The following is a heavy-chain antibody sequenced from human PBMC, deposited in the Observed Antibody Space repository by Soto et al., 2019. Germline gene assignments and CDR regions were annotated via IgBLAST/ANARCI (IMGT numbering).Heavy chain of an antibody. V-gene: IGHV4-4*02. CDR3: ARVPTVTTTGGYYFDY. CDR2: IYHSGST. Sequence: QVQLQESGPGLVKPSGTLSLTCAVSGGSISSSNWWSWVRQPPGKGLEWIGEIYHSGSTNYNPSLQSRVTISVDKSKNQFSLKLSSVTAADTAVYYCARVPTVTTTGGYYFDYWGQGTLVTVSS. J-gene: IGHJ4*02. CDR1: GGSISSSNW. D-gene: IGHD4-17*01.